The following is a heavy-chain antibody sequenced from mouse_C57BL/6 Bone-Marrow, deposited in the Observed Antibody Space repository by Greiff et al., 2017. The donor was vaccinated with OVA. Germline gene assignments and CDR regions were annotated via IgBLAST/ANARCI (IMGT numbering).Heavy chain of an antibody. V-gene: IGHV5-12*01. CDR1: GFTFSDYY. CDR3: ARPNDDDNDAMDY. J-gene: IGHJ4*01. CDR2: ISNGGGST. D-gene: IGHD2-4*01. Sequence: EVMLVESGGGLVQPGGSLKLSCAASGFTFSDYYMYWVRQTPEKRLEWVAYISNGGGSTYYPDTVKGRFTISRDNAKNTRYRQMSRLKSEDKAMYYYARPNDDDNDAMDYWGQGTSVTVSS.